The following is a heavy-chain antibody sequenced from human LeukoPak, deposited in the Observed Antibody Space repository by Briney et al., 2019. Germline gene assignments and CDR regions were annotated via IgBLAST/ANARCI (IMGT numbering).Heavy chain of an antibody. CDR1: GFTFSSYG. CDR3: AKDRARMVWGVTDY. J-gene: IGHJ4*02. D-gene: IGHD3-10*01. CDR2: ISYDGSNK. V-gene: IGHV3-30*18. Sequence: GGSLRLSCAASGFTFSSYGMHWVRQAPGKGLEWVAVISYDGSNKYYADSVKGRFTISRDNSKNTLYLQMNSLRAEDTAVYYCAKDRARMVWGVTDYWGQGTLVTVSS.